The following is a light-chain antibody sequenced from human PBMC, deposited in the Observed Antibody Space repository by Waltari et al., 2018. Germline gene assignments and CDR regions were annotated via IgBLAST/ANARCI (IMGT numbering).Light chain of an antibody. V-gene: IGKV3-15*01. CDR2: GAS. CDR3: QQYNNWPPYT. Sequence: DIVMTQSPATLSVSPGERATLSCRASQGVSSNLAWYQQRPGQAPRLLIYGASTRATGIPARFSGSGSGTEFTLTLSSMQSEDFAVYYCQQYNNWPPYTFGQGTKLEIK. CDR1: QGVSSN. J-gene: IGKJ2*01.